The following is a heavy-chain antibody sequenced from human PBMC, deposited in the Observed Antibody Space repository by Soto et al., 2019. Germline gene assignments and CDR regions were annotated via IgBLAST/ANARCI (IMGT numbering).Heavy chain of an antibody. CDR3: ARDVGLLMVTFDV. Sequence: QVQLVQSGAEVKKPGASVKVSCKASGYNFISYTMDWVRQAPGQRPEWMGWLNAGHGTTKYSQKFQDRVNISRDKAATTVYMELTRLTSEDTAVYYCARDVGLLMVTFDVWGQGTMVNVSS. D-gene: IGHD2-8*01. CDR1: GYNFISYT. CDR2: LNAGHGTT. J-gene: IGHJ3*01. V-gene: IGHV1-3*01.